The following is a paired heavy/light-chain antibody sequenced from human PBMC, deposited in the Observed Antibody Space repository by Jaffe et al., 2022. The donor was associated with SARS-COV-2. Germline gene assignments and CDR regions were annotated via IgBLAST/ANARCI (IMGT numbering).Light chain of an antibody. J-gene: IGLJ2*01. CDR2: GVT. CDR1: SSDVGGYRY. V-gene: IGLV2-14*03. Sequence: QSALTQPASVSGSPGQSITISCTGNSSDVGGYRYVSWYQQPPGKAPKLILYGVTNRPSGVSNRFSGSYSGYTASLTISGLQAEDEADYHCTSYSSSNTVVFGGGTKLTVL. CDR3: TSYSSSNTVV.
Heavy chain of an antibody. V-gene: IGHV4-61*03. J-gene: IGHJ4*02. CDR2: VSYSGST. Sequence: QVQLQESGPGLVKPSETLSLTCTVSGDSVSSSHYFWSWFRQPPGKGLEWIGYVSYSGSTHYSTSLKNRVTMSVDTAKNHLSLMLSSVTAADTAVYYCATRPPSDSFIPYFDYWGQGTLVTVSS. CDR3: ATRPPSDSFIPYFDY. CDR1: GDSVSSSHYF. D-gene: IGHD2-21*01.